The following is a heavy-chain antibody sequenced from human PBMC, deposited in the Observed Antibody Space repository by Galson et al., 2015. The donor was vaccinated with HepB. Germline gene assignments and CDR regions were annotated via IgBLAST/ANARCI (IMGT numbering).Heavy chain of an antibody. CDR1: GFTFSSYA. J-gene: IGHJ5*02. CDR3: AKDLRGLKTPGRIAGNTNWFDP. Sequence: SLRLSCAASGFTFSSYAMSWVRQAPGKGLEWVSAISGSGGSTYYADSVKGRFTISRDNSKNTLYLQMNSLRAEDTAVYYCAKDLRGLKTPGRIAGNTNWFDPWGQGTLVTVSS. CDR2: ISGSGGST. D-gene: IGHD6-13*01. V-gene: IGHV3-23*01.